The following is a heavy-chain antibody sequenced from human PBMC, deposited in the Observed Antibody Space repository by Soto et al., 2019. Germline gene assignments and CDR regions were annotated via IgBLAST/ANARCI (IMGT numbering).Heavy chain of an antibody. CDR1: GFTVSSNY. J-gene: IGHJ5*02. Sequence: EVQLVESGGGLSQPGGSLRLSCAASGFTVSSNYMSWVRQAPGKGLEWVSVIHSGGSTYYADSVKGRFTISSDNLKNTLYLQMNNLRADDTAVYYCARDLFYDRDLGGFDPWGQGTLVTVSS. D-gene: IGHD3-22*01. V-gene: IGHV3-53*01. CDR2: IHSGGST. CDR3: ARDLFYDRDLGGFDP.